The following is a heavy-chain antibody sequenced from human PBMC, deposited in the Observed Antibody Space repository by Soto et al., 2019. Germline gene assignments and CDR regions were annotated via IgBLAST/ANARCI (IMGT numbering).Heavy chain of an antibody. D-gene: IGHD6-19*01. CDR1: GVSVSNNSAA. J-gene: IGHJ5*02. Sequence: QTLSLTFAISGVSVSNNSAAWNWIRQSPSRGLEWLGRTYYRSKWYNDYAVSVKSRITINPDTSKNKFSLQLNSVTPEDTAVYYCARGALIGSEYSSGWYWFDPWGQGTLVTVSS. V-gene: IGHV6-1*01. CDR3: ARGALIGSEYSSGWYWFDP. CDR2: TYYRSKWYN.